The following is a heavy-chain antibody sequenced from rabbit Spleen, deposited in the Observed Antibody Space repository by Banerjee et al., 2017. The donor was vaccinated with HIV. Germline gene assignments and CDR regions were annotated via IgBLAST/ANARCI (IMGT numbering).Heavy chain of an antibody. CDR3: ARDTSSSFSSYGMDL. Sequence: QEQLEESGGDLVKPEGSLTLTCKASGFSFSSSDYICWVRQAPGKGLEWIACIDSGSSGFTYFATWAKGRFTCSKTSSTTVTLQMTRLTAADTATYFCARDTSSSFSSYGMDLWGPGDPGHRL. V-gene: IGHV1S45*01. J-gene: IGHJ6*01. CDR2: IDSGSSGFT. CDR1: GFSFSSSDY. D-gene: IGHD1-1*01.